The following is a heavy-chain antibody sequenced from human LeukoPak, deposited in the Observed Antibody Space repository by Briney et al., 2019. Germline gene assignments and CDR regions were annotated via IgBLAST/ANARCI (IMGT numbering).Heavy chain of an antibody. D-gene: IGHD2-2*01. CDR3: AKTARDLYASGFDN. Sequence: GGSLRLSCAASGFTFSSYAMHWVRQAPGKGLEWVAVISYDGSNKYYADSVKGRFTISRDNSKNTLYLQVNSLRAEDTAVYYCAKTARDLYASGFDNWGQGTLVTVSS. V-gene: IGHV3-30-3*02. J-gene: IGHJ4*02. CDR1: GFTFSSYA. CDR2: ISYDGSNK.